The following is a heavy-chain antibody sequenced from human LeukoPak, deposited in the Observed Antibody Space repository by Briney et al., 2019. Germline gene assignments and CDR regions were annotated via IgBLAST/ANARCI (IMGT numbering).Heavy chain of an antibody. Sequence: SETLSLTCAVSGGSFSGYYWSWIRQPPGKGLEWIGEINHSGSTNYNPSLKSRVTISVDTSKNQFSLKLSSVTAADTAVYYCARASDYANWFDPWGQETLVTVSS. CDR2: INHSGST. D-gene: IGHD4-17*01. V-gene: IGHV4-34*01. CDR1: GGSFSGYY. J-gene: IGHJ5*02. CDR3: ARASDYANWFDP.